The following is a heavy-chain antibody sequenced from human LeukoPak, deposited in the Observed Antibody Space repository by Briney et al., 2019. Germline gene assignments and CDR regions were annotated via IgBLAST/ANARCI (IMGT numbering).Heavy chain of an antibody. D-gene: IGHD4-11*01. CDR1: GGSFSGYY. J-gene: IGHJ4*02. CDR2: INHSGST. V-gene: IGHV4-34*01. CDR3: ARGTPNPTYSNYGY. Sequence: PSETLSLTCAVYGGSFSGYYWSWIRQPPGKGLEWIGEINHSGSTNYNPSLKSRVTISVDTSKNQFSLKLSSVTAADTAVYYCARGTPNPTYSNYGYWGQGTLVTVSS.